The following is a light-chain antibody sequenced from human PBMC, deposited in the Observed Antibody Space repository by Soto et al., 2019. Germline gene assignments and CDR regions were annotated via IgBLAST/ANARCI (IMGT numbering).Light chain of an antibody. Sequence: EIVLTQSPGTLSLSPGARATLSARARQKITNNFLACCQQKPGLTPRRRSQGASTRASGVPDRLSGGGSGTDFVLSISRLESEDFAVYDCQQYGRSPFTFDQGTKLQIK. CDR2: GAS. CDR3: QQYGRSPFT. CDR1: QKITNNF. J-gene: IGKJ2*01. V-gene: IGKV3-20*01.